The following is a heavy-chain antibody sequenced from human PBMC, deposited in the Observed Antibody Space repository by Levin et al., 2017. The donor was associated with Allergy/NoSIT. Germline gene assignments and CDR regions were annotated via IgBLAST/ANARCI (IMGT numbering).Heavy chain of an antibody. D-gene: IGHD5-18*01. Sequence: SETLSLTCAVYGGSFSGYYWSWIRQPPGKGLEWIGEINHSGSTNYNPSLKSRVTISVDTSKNQFSLKLSSVTAADTAVYYCAGYSYGYFYNWFDPWGQGTLVTVSS. CDR2: INHSGST. V-gene: IGHV4-34*01. J-gene: IGHJ5*02. CDR1: GGSFSGYY. CDR3: AGYSYGYFYNWFDP.